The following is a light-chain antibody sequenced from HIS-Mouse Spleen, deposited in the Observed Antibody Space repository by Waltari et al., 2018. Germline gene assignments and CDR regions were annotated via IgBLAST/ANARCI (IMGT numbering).Light chain of an antibody. V-gene: IGLV3-10*01. CDR2: EDS. Sequence: SYELTQPPSVSVSPGQTARITCSGDSCPTKHAYWYQQKSGQAPVLVIYEDSKRPPVIPERFSGSSSGTMATLTISGAQVEDEADYYCYSTDSSGNHRVFGGGTKLTVL. J-gene: IGLJ2*01. CDR1: SCPTKH. CDR3: YSTDSSGNHRV.